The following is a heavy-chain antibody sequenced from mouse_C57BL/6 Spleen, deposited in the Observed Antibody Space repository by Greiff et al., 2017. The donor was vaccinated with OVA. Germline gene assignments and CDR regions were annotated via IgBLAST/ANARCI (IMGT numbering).Heavy chain of an antibody. J-gene: IGHJ4*01. CDR1: GFSFTSYG. D-gene: IGHD2-13*01. Sequence: QVQLKESGPGLVQPSQSLSITCTVSGFSFTSYGVHWVRQSPGKGLEWLGVICSGGSTASNAAFISRLSISKDNSKSQVLFKMNSLQADDTAIYYCARNGDEDYAMDYWGQGTSVTVSS. CDR2: ICSGGST. V-gene: IGHV2-2*01. CDR3: ARNGDEDYAMDY.